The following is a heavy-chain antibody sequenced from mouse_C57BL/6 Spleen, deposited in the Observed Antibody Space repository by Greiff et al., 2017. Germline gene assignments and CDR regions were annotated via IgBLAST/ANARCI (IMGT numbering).Heavy chain of an antibody. J-gene: IGHJ4*01. CDR2: IDPETGGT. CDR1: GYTFTDYE. Sequence: QVQLKQSGAELVRPGASVTLSCKASGYTFTDYEMHWVKQTPVHGLEWIGAIDPETGGTAYNQKFKGKAILTADKSSSTAYMELRSLTSEDSAVYYCTRRDYDGGYYAMDYWGQGTSVTVSS. CDR3: TRRDYDGGYYAMDY. V-gene: IGHV1-15*01. D-gene: IGHD2-4*01.